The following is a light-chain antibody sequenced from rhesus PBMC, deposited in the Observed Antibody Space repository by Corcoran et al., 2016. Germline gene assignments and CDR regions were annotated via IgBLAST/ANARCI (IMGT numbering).Light chain of an antibody. Sequence: DIQMTQSPSSLSASVGDTVTITCRASQGISSWLAWYQQKPGKAPKLLIYKASSLQSGVPSRFSGSGSGADFTITISRLQSEDFATYYCQQYSSRPIFTFGPGTKLDIK. J-gene: IGKJ3*01. CDR2: KAS. CDR1: QGISSW. V-gene: IGKV1-22*01. CDR3: QQYSSRPIFT.